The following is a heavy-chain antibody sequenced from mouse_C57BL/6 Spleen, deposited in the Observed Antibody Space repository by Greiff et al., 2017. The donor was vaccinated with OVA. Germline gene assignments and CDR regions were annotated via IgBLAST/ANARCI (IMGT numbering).Heavy chain of an antibody. CDR1: GYAFSSYW. V-gene: IGHV1-80*01. CDR2: IYPGDGDT. J-gene: IGHJ4*01. Sequence: VQLQQSGAELVKPGASVKLSCKASGYAFSSYWMNWVKQRPGKGLEWIGQIYPGDGDTNYNGQFKGKATLTADKSSSTAYMQLSSLTSEDSAVYFCARSGTAFYYYAMDYWGQGTSVTVSS. CDR3: ARSGTAFYYYAMDY. D-gene: IGHD1-1*01.